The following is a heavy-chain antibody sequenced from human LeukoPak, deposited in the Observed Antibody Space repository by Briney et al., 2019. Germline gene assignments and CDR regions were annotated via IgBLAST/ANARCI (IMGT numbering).Heavy chain of an antibody. CDR1: GFTFSSYS. V-gene: IGHV3-48*01. Sequence: GGSLRLSCAASGFTFSSYSMNWVRQAPGKGLEWVSYISSSSSTIYYADSVEGRFTISRDNAKNSLYLQMNSLRAEDTAVYYCARDIYDSSGYHPSSVDYWGQGTLVTVSS. CDR3: ARDIYDSSGYHPSSVDY. CDR2: ISSSSSTI. D-gene: IGHD3-22*01. J-gene: IGHJ4*02.